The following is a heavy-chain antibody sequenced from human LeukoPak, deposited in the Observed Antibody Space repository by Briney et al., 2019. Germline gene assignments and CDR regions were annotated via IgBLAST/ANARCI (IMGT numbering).Heavy chain of an antibody. D-gene: IGHD3-22*01. J-gene: IGHJ4*02. CDR2: IYMGTT. V-gene: IGHV4-4*07. CDR1: GGSISTFF. Sequence: SETLSHTCTVSGGSISTFFWTWIRQSAGKGLEWIGRIYMGTTYYNPSVESRATISVDTSNNRFSLKLTSLTAADTAVYYCARGTEMTSSSGYYSFDYWGRGSLVTVSS. CDR3: ARGTEMTSSSGYYSFDY.